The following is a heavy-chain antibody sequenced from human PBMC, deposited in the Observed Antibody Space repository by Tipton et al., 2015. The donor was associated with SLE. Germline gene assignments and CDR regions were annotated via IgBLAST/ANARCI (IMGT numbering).Heavy chain of an antibody. D-gene: IGHD6-19*01. CDR3: ARRKGIGVAGTN. Sequence: TLSLTCAVYGGSFSGYYWSWIRQPPGKGLEWIGEINHSGSTNYNPALKSRVTISVDTSKNQFSLKLSSVTAADTAVYYCARRKGIGVAGTNWGQGTLVTVSS. J-gene: IGHJ4*02. CDR1: GGSFSGYY. CDR2: INHSGST. V-gene: IGHV4-34*01.